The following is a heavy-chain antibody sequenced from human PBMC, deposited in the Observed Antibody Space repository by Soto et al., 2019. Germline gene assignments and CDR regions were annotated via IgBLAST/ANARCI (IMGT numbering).Heavy chain of an antibody. Sequence: QVQLVESGGGVVQPGRSLTLSCAASGFTFRNYAMHWVRQAPGKGLEWVANISYDGDNKYYTDSVKGPFTISRDNSKNSLYLQMNSLRPEDTAVYYCARPWGQLSTYYYGMDTWGQGTTVTVSS. CDR1: GFTFRNYA. CDR2: ISYDGDNK. D-gene: IGHD3-16*01. V-gene: IGHV3-30-3*01. J-gene: IGHJ6*02. CDR3: ARPWGQLSTYYYGMDT.